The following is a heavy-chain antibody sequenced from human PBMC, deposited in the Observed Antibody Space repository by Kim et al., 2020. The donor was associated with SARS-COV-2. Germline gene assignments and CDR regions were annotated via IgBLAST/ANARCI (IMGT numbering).Heavy chain of an antibody. CDR2: IKHSGST. CDR1: GGSFSGYH. V-gene: IGHV4-34*01. J-gene: IGHJ6*02. Sequence: SETLSLTCAVYGGSFSGYHWSWIRQPPGKGLEWIGEIKHSGSTNYNPSLKSRVTMSVDTSKSQFSLKLGSVTAADTAVYYCARGRAGVVPSPILGIGPHYDYYAMDVWGQGTTVTVSS. CDR3: ARGRAGVVPSPILGIGPHYDYYAMDV. D-gene: IGHD2-2*02.